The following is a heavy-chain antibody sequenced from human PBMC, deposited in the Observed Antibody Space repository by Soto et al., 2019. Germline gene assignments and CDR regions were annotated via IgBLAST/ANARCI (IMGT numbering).Heavy chain of an antibody. J-gene: IGHJ6*02. D-gene: IGHD1-26*01. CDR1: GYTFTGYY. Sequence: ASVKVSCKASGYTFTGYYMHWVRQAPGQGLEWMGWINPNSGGTNYAQKFQGWVTMTRDTSISTAYMELSRLRSDDTAVYYCARGGSGSYFNYYYYYGMDVWGQGTTVTVSS. CDR2: INPNSGGT. V-gene: IGHV1-2*04. CDR3: ARGGSGSYFNYYYYYGMDV.